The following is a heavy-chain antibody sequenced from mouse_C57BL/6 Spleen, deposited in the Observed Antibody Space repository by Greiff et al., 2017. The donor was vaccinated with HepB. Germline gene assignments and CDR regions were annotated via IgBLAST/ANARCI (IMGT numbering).Heavy chain of an antibody. V-gene: IGHV5-17*01. J-gene: IGHJ2*01. CDR2: ISSGSSTI. D-gene: IGHD4-1*01. Sequence: EVQRVESGGGLVKPGGSLKLSCAASGFTFSDYGMHWVRQAPEKGLEWVAYISSGSSTIYYADTVKGRFTISRDNAKNTRFLQMTSLRSEDTAMYYCARRLGHYFDYWGQGTTLTVSS. CDR1: GFTFSDYG. CDR3: ARRLGHYFDY.